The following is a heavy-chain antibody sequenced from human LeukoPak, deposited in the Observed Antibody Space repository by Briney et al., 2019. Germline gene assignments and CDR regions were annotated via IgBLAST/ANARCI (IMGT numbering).Heavy chain of an antibody. D-gene: IGHD3-3*01. CDR1: GFTVSSNY. V-gene: IGHV3-53*01. CDR2: LYSGDTT. J-gene: IGHJ4*02. CDR3: ARVLRFLEWSAPY. Sequence: GGSLRLSCAASGFTVSSNYMSWVRQAPGKGLEWVSVLYSGDTTYYADSVKGRFTISRDNSKNTLYLQMNSLRAEDTAVYYCARVLRFLEWSAPYWGQGTLVTVSS.